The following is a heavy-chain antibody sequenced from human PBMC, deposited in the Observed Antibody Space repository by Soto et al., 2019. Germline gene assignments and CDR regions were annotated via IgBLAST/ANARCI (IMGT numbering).Heavy chain of an antibody. CDR3: ATGPYGPATVTTRYYYGLDV. CDR1: CSTFTSCV. CDR2: VSACNGNT. D-gene: IGHD4-17*01. V-gene: IGHV1-18*01. J-gene: IGHJ6*01. Sequence: ASVPVSCQASCSTFTSCVISLVRQAPGQGLEWIGWVSACNGNTIYAQKLQGRVTMTEDTSTDTAYMELSSLRSEDTAVYYCATGPYGPATVTTRYYYGLDVWGQGTTVTVSS.